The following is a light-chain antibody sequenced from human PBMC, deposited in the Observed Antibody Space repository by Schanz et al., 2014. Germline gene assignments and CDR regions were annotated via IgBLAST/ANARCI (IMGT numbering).Light chain of an antibody. Sequence: EVVLTQSPATLSLSPGERATLSCRASQSVGNSLAWYQHKPGQAPRLLIYDASNRAPGIPARFSGSGSGADFTLTISSLDPEDFAVYYCQQRSNWPKFTFGPGTKVDIK. V-gene: IGKV3-11*01. CDR1: QSVGNS. CDR3: QQRSNWPKFT. CDR2: DAS. J-gene: IGKJ3*01.